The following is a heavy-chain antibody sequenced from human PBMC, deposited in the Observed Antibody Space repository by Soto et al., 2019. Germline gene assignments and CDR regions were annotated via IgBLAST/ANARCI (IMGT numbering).Heavy chain of an antibody. CDR2: IIPMFGTP. V-gene: IGHV1-69*06. J-gene: IGHJ3*02. CDR3: ARGLRGYTGYDGGGAFDI. Sequence: QVQLVQSGTEVKKSGSSVKVSCKASGDTFTNFAISWMRQAPGQGLEWMGGIIPMFGTPNYAQKFQGSVTITADRSTSTAYLELRSLRSEDTAVYYCARGLRGYTGYDGGGAFDIWAQGTMVTVSS. CDR1: GDTFTNFA. D-gene: IGHD5-12*01.